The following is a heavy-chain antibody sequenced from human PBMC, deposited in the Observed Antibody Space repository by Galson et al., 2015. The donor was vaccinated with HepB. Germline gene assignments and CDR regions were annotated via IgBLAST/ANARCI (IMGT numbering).Heavy chain of an antibody. Sequence: SLRLSCAASGITFSTYGMHWVRQAPGKGLEWVSYISSNTRTRYYADSVKDRFTISRDNSKNTLYLQMNSLRAEDTAVYYCARGMVAGYWGQGTLVTVSS. CDR2: ISSNTRTR. CDR1: GITFSTYG. V-gene: IGHV3-48*01. J-gene: IGHJ4*02. CDR3: ARGMVAGY. D-gene: IGHD4/OR15-4a*01.